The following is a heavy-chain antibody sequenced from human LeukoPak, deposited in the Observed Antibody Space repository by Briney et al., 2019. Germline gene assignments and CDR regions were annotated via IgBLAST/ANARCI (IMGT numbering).Heavy chain of an antibody. Sequence: ASVKVSCKASRYIFTGYYMHWVRQAHGQGLEWMGWINPNSDGTNYAQKFQGRVTMTRDTSISTAYMKLSRLRSDDTAVYYCARYQGLGPDWGQGTLVTVSS. CDR3: ARYQGLGPD. V-gene: IGHV1-2*02. CDR2: INPNSDGT. J-gene: IGHJ4*02. D-gene: IGHD6-19*01. CDR1: RYIFTGYY.